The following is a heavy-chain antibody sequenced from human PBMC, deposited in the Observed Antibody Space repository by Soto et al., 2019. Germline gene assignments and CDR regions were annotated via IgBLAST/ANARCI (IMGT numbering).Heavy chain of an antibody. V-gene: IGHV4-31*03. CDR1: GGSISSGGYY. J-gene: IGHJ6*01. Sequence: PSETLSLTCTVSGGSISSGGYYWSWIRQHPGKGLEWIGYIYYSGSTYYNPSLKSRVTISVDTSKNQFSLKLSSVTAADTAVYYCAGVPMTVPGRYGMDVWGQGTTVTVT. CDR3: AGVPMTVPGRYGMDV. D-gene: IGHD2-2*01. CDR2: IYYSGST.